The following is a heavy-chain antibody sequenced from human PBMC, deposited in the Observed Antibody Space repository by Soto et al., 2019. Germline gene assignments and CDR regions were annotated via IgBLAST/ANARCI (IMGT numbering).Heavy chain of an antibody. D-gene: IGHD5-18*01. CDR3: ARDNKGGYSYGLGY. V-gene: IGHV3-33*01. J-gene: IGHJ4*02. CDR1: GFTFSSYG. CDR2: IWYDGSNK. Sequence: QVQLVESGGGVVQPGRSLRLSCAASGFTFSSYGMHWVRQAPGKGLEWVAVIWYDGSNKYYADSVKGRFTISRDNSKNTLYLQMNSLRAEDTAVYYCARDNKGGYSYGLGYWGQGTLVTVSS.